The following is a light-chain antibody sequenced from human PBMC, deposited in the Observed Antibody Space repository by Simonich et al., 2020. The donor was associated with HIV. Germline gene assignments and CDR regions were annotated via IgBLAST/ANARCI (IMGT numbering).Light chain of an antibody. CDR1: QSVSVY. CDR2: DAS. V-gene: IGKV3-11*01. Sequence: EVVLTQSPATLSLSPGERATLSCRASQSVSVYLAWYQQRPGQAPRLLIYDASNRAIAGPARFSGSRSGTDFTLTISRLEPEDFAVYYCQQYGSSPTWTFGQGTKVEIK. J-gene: IGKJ1*01. CDR3: QQYGSSPTWT.